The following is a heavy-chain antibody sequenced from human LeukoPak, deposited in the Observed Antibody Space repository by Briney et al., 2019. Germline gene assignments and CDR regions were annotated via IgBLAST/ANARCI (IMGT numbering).Heavy chain of an antibody. Sequence: SGGSLRLSCAASGFTFSSYGMHWVRQAPGKGLEWVAVISYDGSNKYYADSVKGRFTISRDNSKNTLYLQMNSLRAEDTAVYYCAKDTNDILTGYYPNLYYWGQGTLVTVSS. J-gene: IGHJ4*02. CDR2: ISYDGSNK. CDR1: GFTFSSYG. D-gene: IGHD3-9*01. CDR3: AKDTNDILTGYYPNLYY. V-gene: IGHV3-30*18.